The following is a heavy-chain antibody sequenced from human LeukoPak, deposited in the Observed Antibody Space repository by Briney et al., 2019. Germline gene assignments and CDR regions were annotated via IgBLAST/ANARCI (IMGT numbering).Heavy chain of an antibody. V-gene: IGHV4-4*02. D-gene: IGHD3-22*01. CDR3: ARAGGESFLTYYYDSNGYYNYNWFDP. Sequence: PSETLSLTCAVSGGSISSSNWWSWVRQPPGKGLECVGEIYHSGSTNYNPSLKSRVTISVDKSKNQFSLKLSSVTAADTAVYYCARAGGESFLTYYYDSNGYYNYNWFDPWGQGTLVTVSS. CDR2: IYHSGST. J-gene: IGHJ5*02. CDR1: GGSISSSNW.